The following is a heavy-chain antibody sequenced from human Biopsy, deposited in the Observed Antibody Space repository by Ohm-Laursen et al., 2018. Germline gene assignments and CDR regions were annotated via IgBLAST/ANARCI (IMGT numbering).Heavy chain of an antibody. D-gene: IGHD3-16*02. CDR3: TRDIMNTIAGLVARSDVFDV. V-gene: IGHV1-2*02. CDR2: ISPNSGVS. CDR1: GYTLTDLS. Sequence: SSVNVSCKVSGYTLTDLSMHWLRQAPGQGPEWMGWISPNSGVSNYAQKFQGRVIMTTYTSAATVSMELSSLTSDDTAVYYCTRDIMNTIAGLVARSDVFDVWGQGTMVTVSS. J-gene: IGHJ3*01.